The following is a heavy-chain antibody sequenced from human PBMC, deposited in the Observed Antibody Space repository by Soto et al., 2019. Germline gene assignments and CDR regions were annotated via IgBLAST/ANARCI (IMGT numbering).Heavy chain of an antibody. CDR1: GFTFSSYG. V-gene: IGHV3-33*01. CDR2: IWYDGSNK. CDR3: ARNYYGSGSRYHYFDY. Sequence: QVQLVESGGGVVQPGRSLRLSCAASGFTFSSYGMHWVRQAPGKGLEWVAVIWYDGSNKYYADSVKGRFTISRDNSKNTLDLQMNSLRAEDTAVYYCARNYYGSGSRYHYFDYWGQGTLVTVSS. D-gene: IGHD3-10*01. J-gene: IGHJ4*02.